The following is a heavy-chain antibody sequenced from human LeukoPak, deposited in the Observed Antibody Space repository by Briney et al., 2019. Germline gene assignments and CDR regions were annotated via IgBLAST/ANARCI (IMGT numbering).Heavy chain of an antibody. V-gene: IGHV3-23*01. CDR1: GFSFRGYA. D-gene: IGHD4-23*01. Sequence: GGSLRLSCAASGFSFRGYAISWVRQAPGKGLEWVSGIGSDDMAQYAESVKGRFAISRGMDESTLFLQMNSLRAEDTALYYCAREQGSVGYYFDYWGQGTLVTVSS. CDR3: AREQGSVGYYFDY. J-gene: IGHJ4*02. CDR2: IGSDDMA.